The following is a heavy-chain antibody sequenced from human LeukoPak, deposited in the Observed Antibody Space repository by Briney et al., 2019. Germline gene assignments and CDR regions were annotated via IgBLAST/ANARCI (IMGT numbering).Heavy chain of an antibody. CDR3: ARGGIAAAGPDY. CDR2: IYSGGST. J-gene: IGHJ4*02. V-gene: IGHV3-53*01. CDR1: GLTFSSNY. D-gene: IGHD6-13*01. Sequence: GGSLSLSCAASGLTFSSNYMSWVRQAPGRGLEWVSVIYSGGSTYYADSVKGRFTISRDNSKDTLYLQMNSLRAEDTAVYYCARGGIAAAGPDYWGPGTLGTVSS.